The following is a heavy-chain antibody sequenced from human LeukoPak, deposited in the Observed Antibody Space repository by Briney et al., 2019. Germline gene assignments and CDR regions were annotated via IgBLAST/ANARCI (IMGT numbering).Heavy chain of an antibody. CDR1: GFTFSDYY. J-gene: IGHJ4*02. CDR2: ISSSGSTI. D-gene: IGHD5-24*01. CDR3: ARDARKAIMGY. Sequence: GGSLRLSCAASGFTFSDYYMTWIRQAPGKGLEWVSYISSSGSTIYYADSVKGRFTISRDNTKNSLYLQMNSLRAEDTAVYYCARDARKAIMGYWGQGTLVTVSS. V-gene: IGHV3-11*04.